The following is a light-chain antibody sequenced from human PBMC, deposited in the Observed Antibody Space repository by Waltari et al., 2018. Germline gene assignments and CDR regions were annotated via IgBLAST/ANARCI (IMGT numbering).Light chain of an antibody. CDR2: KAS. CDR1: QSISSW. J-gene: IGKJ4*01. V-gene: IGKV1-5*03. CDR3: QQYNSYSLT. Sequence: DIQMTQSPSTLAASVGDRVTITCRASQSISSWLAWYQQKPGKAPKLLIYKASSLESGVPSRFSGSGSGTEFTLTISSLQPDDFATYYCQQYNSYSLTFGGGTKVEIK.